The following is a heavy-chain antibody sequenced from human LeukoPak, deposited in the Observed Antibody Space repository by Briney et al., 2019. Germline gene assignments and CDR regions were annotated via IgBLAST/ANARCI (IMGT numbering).Heavy chain of an antibody. D-gene: IGHD3-16*01. V-gene: IGHV4-34*01. CDR3: ARFSGGTSRVDY. J-gene: IGHJ4*02. CDR1: GGSVSSYF. Sequence: SETLSLTCTVSGGSVSSYFWSWIRQPPGKGLEWIGEINHSGSTKYNPSLKSRVTISADMSKNQFSLRLNSVTAADTAVYYCARFSGGTSRVDYWGQGTLVAVSS. CDR2: INHSGST.